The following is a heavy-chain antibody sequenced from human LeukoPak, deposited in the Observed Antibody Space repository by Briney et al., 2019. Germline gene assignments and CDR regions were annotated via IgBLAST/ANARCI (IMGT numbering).Heavy chain of an antibody. CDR3: ARDPYYYDSSGYSSSHAFDI. D-gene: IGHD3-22*01. CDR1: GGSLNGYY. J-gene: IGHJ3*02. Sequence: SETLSLTCAVYGGSLNGYYWSWIRQPPGKGLEWIGEINHSGSTNYNPSLKSRVTISDDTSKNEFSLKLSSVTAADTAVYYCARDPYYYDSSGYSSSHAFDIWGQGTMVTVSS. V-gene: IGHV4-34*01. CDR2: INHSGST.